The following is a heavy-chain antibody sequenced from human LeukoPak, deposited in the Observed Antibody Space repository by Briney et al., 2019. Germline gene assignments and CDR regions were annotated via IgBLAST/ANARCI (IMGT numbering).Heavy chain of an antibody. D-gene: IGHD3-3*01. J-gene: IGHJ5*02. Sequence: GESLKISCKGSGYSFTSYWIGWVRQMPGKGLEWMGIIYPGDSDTRYSPSFHGQVTIPADKSISTAYLQWSSLKASDTAMDYFARHRAIFGENWFGPWGQGTLVTVSS. CDR2: IYPGDSDT. CDR3: ARHRAIFGENWFGP. CDR1: GYSFTSYW. V-gene: IGHV5-51*01.